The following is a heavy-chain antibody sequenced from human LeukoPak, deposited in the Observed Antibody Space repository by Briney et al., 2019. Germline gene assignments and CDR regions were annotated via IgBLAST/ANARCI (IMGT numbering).Heavy chain of an antibody. Sequence: GGSLRLSCAASGFTFSNAWMSWVRQAPGKGLEWVGRIKSKTDGGTTDYAAPVKGRFTISRDDSKNTLYLQMNSLKTEDTAVYYCTTGLVATIWGLWDYWGQGTLVTVSS. CDR3: TTGLVATIWGLWDY. V-gene: IGHV3-15*01. J-gene: IGHJ4*02. D-gene: IGHD5-12*01. CDR2: IKSKTDGGTT. CDR1: GFTFSNAW.